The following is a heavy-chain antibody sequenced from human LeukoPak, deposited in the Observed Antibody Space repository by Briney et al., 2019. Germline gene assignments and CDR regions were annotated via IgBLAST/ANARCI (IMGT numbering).Heavy chain of an antibody. D-gene: IGHD3-10*01. CDR3: ARQWFGDY. V-gene: IGHV3-23*01. Sequence: GGSLRLSCAASGFTFSSYAMSWVRQAPGKGLEWVSAISGSGGSTYYADSVKGRFTVSRDNAKNSLYLQMNSLRAEDTAVYYCARQWFGDYWGQGTLVTVSS. CDR1: GFTFSSYA. CDR2: ISGSGGST. J-gene: IGHJ4*02.